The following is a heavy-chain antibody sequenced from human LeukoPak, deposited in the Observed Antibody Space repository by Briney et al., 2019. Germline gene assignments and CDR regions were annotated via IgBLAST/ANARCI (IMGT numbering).Heavy chain of an antibody. D-gene: IGHD3-22*01. J-gene: IGHJ4*02. Sequence: SETLSLTCAVYGGSFSGYYWSWIRQPPGKGLEWIGEINHSGSTNYNPSLKSRVTISVDTSKNQFSLKLSSVTAADTAVYYCARGERRYYYDSSGYYYYWGQGTMVTVSS. CDR3: ARGERRYYYDSSGYYYY. CDR2: INHSGST. CDR1: GGSFSGYY. V-gene: IGHV4-34*01.